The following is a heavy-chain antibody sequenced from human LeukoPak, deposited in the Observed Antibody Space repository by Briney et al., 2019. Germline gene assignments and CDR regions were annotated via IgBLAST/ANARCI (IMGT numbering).Heavy chain of an antibody. Sequence: GGSLRLSCVASGFTFSSYAIHWVRQAPGKGLEWVAVISYDGSNKYYADSVKGRFTISRDNSKNTLHLQMNSLRAEDTAVYYCARGGGSYFDYWGQGTLVTVSS. CDR1: GFTFSSYA. D-gene: IGHD1-26*01. CDR2: ISYDGSNK. CDR3: ARGGGSYFDY. J-gene: IGHJ4*02. V-gene: IGHV3-30*04.